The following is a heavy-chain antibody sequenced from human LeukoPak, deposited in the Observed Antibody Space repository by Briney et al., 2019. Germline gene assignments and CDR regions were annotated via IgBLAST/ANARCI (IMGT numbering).Heavy chain of an antibody. CDR2: IYYSGST. Sequence: PSQTLSLTCTVSGGSISSGEYYWGWLRQPPGKGLEWIGYIYYSGSTYYNPTLKSRVTISVDTSKNQFSLKLSSVTAADTAVYYCATYYYDSSGPAGGLFDYWGQGTLVTVSS. CDR3: ATYYYDSSGPAGGLFDY. V-gene: IGHV4-30-4*08. CDR1: GGSISSGEYY. J-gene: IGHJ4*02. D-gene: IGHD3-22*01.